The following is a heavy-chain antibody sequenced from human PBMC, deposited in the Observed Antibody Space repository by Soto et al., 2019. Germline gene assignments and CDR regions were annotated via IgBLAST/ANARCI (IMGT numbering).Heavy chain of an antibody. CDR3: TTAATTVTTIDY. CDR2: IKRETDGGTT. CDR1: GFTFSNAW. D-gene: IGHD4-17*01. J-gene: IGHJ4*02. Sequence: EVHLVESGGGLVKPGGSLRLSCAASGFTFSNAWMSWVRQTPGKGLEWVGRIKRETDGGTTDYAAPVKGRFTISRDDSRTTLYLQMNNLKTEDTAVYYCTTAATTVTTIDYWGQGTLVTVSS. V-gene: IGHV3-15*01.